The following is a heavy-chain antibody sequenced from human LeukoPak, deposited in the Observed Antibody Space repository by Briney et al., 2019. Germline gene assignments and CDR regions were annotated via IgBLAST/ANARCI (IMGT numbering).Heavy chain of an antibody. CDR2: IGSSGSTV. V-gene: IGHV3-48*03. CDR3: ARVSGYSYGYVDYFDY. Sequence: GGSLRLSCAASGFSFSSYEMNWVRQAPGKGLEWVSYIGSSGSTVYYADSVKGRFTISRDNAKNSLYLQMNSLRAEDTAVYYCARVSGYSYGYVDYFDYWGQGTLVTVSS. J-gene: IGHJ4*02. CDR1: GFSFSSYE. D-gene: IGHD5-18*01.